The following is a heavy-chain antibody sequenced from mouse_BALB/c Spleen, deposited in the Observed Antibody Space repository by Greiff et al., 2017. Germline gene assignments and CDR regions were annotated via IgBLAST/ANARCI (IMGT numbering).Heavy chain of an antibody. CDR2: ILPGSGST. Sequence: VQLQQSGAELMKPGASVKISCKATGYTFSSYWIEWVKQRPGHGLEWIGEILPGSGSTNYNEKFKGKATFTADTSSNTAYMQLSSLTSEDSAVYYCARGITTVVGAMDYWGQGTSVTVSS. CDR3: ARGITTVVGAMDY. CDR1: GYTFSSYW. D-gene: IGHD1-1*01. V-gene: IGHV1-9*01. J-gene: IGHJ4*01.